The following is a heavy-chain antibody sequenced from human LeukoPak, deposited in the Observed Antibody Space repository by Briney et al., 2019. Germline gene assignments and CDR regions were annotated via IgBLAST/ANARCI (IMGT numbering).Heavy chain of an antibody. Sequence: GGSLRLSCAASGFTFSSYAMSWVRQAPGKGLEWVSAISGSGGSTDYADSVKGRFTISRDNSKNTLYLQMNSLRAEDTAVYYCAKDRDFWSGYYRVFDYWGQGTLVTVSS. J-gene: IGHJ4*02. D-gene: IGHD3-3*01. CDR1: GFTFSSYA. V-gene: IGHV3-23*01. CDR3: AKDRDFWSGYYRVFDY. CDR2: ISGSGGST.